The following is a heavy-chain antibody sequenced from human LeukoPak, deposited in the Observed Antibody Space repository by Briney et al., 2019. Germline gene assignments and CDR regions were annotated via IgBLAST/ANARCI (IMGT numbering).Heavy chain of an antibody. CDR3: ARGFGDY. D-gene: IGHD3-16*01. CDR2: INAGNDNT. CDR1: GYTFSNYA. J-gene: IGHJ4*02. Sequence: GASVKVSCKASGYTFSNYAMHWVRQAPGQRLEWMGWINAGNDNTKYSQNFQGRVTITRDTSARTVYMELSDLRSEDTGVYYCARGFGDYWGQGTLVTVSS. V-gene: IGHV1-3*01.